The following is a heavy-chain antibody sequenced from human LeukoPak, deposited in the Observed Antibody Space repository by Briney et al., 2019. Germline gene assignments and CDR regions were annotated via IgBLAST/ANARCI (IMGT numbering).Heavy chain of an antibody. D-gene: IGHD5-18*01. CDR1: GFTFSSCA. J-gene: IGHJ6*02. CDR3: ARDVQRGQLWLPSYYYYGMDV. V-gene: IGHV3-30-3*01. Sequence: GRSLRLSCAASGFTFSSCAMHWVRQAPGKGLEWVAVISYDGSNKYYADSVKGRFTISRDNSKNTLYLQMNSLRAEDTAVYYCARDVQRGQLWLPSYYYYGMDVWGQGTTVTVSS. CDR2: ISYDGSNK.